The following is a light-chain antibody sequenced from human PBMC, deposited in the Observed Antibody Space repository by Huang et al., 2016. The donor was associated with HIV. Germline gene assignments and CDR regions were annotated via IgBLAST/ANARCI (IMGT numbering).Light chain of an antibody. CDR2: GAS. CDR1: QSVSSN. V-gene: IGKV3-15*01. Sequence: EIVMTQSPATLSVSPGERATLSCRASQSVSSNLAWYQQIPGHAPRLLVYGASTRATGIPARFSGSGSGTEFTLTISSLQSEDFAVYYCQQYNNWPRTFGQGTKVEIK. J-gene: IGKJ1*01. CDR3: QQYNNWPRT.